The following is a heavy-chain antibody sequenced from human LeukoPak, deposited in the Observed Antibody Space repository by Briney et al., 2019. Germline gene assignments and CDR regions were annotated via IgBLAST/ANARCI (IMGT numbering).Heavy chain of an antibody. J-gene: IGHJ4*02. D-gene: IGHD2-21*02. V-gene: IGHV3-23*01. CDR3: AKQTGGNCYSAFDS. CDR2: ISASASST. Sequence: GGSLRLSCAASGFTFSIYARTWVRQAPGKGLEWVSSISASASSTYSADSVKGRFTISRDDSKNTLYLQMNSLGAEDTALCYCAKQTGGNCYSAFDSWGQGTLVTVSS. CDR1: GFTFSIYA.